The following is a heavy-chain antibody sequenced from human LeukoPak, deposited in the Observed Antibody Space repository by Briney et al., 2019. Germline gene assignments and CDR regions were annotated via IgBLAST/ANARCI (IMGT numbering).Heavy chain of an antibody. D-gene: IGHD3-22*01. Sequence: PGGSLRLSCATSGFTFDDYGMSWVRQAPGKGLEWVSVISSGGSTNYADSVKGRFTISRDNSKNTLNLQMNSLRAEDTAVYYCARDSMIVGWYFQHWGQGTLVTVSS. CDR3: ARDSMIVGWYFQH. J-gene: IGHJ1*01. V-gene: IGHV3-66*01. CDR2: ISSGGST. CDR1: GFTFDDYG.